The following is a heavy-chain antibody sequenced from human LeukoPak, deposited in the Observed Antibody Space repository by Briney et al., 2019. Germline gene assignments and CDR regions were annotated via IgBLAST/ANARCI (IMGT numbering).Heavy chain of an antibody. CDR3: ATSYDMGWLIGY. D-gene: IGHD3/OR15-3a*01. CDR1: GFTFSNYG. J-gene: IGHJ4*02. Sequence: GGSLRLSCAASGFTFSNYGIHWVRQVPGQGLEWVANIKQDGSEKFYVASVKGRFTISRDNGKSSLYLQMNSLRAEDTALYYCATSYDMGWLIGYWGQGTLVTVSS. CDR2: IKQDGSEK. V-gene: IGHV3-7*03.